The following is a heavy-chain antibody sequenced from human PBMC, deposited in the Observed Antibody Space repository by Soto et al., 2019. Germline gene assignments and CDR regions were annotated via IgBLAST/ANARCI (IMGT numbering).Heavy chain of an antibody. CDR1: GFTFSSYG. Sequence: QVQLVESGGGVVQPGRSLRLSCAASGFTFSSYGMHWVRQAPGKGLEWVAVISYDGSNKYYADSVKGRFTISRDNSKNTLYLQMNSLRAEDTAVYYCASAVAGDFDYWGQGTLVTVSS. J-gene: IGHJ4*02. CDR3: ASAVAGDFDY. D-gene: IGHD6-19*01. V-gene: IGHV3-30*03. CDR2: ISYDGSNK.